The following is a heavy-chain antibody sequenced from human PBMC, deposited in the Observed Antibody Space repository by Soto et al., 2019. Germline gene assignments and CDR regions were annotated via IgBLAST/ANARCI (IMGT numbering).Heavy chain of an antibody. V-gene: IGHV3-48*03. CDR3: ARDPEKHSGYDLGMDH. D-gene: IGHD5-12*01. CDR1: GFTFSNYE. CDR2: ISSSGKTI. Sequence: GGSLRLSCGGSGFTFSNYEMSWVRQAPGKGLEWVAYISSSGKTISYVDSVKGRFAISRDNSKNSLYLQMNSLRAEDAAVYYCARDPEKHSGYDLGMDHWGQGTQVTVSS. J-gene: IGHJ4*02.